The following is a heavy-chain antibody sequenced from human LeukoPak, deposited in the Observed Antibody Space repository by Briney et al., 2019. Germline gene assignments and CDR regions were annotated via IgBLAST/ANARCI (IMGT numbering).Heavy chain of an antibody. CDR3: ARGIDSSGWYFDY. CDR1: GFTFSSYT. V-gene: IGHV3-48*02. J-gene: IGHJ4*02. CDR2: ISISSSTT. Sequence: GGSVRLSCAASGFTFSSYTMNWVRQAPGKGLEWISYISISSSTTYYADSVKGRFAISRDNAKNSVYLQMNSLRDEDTAVYYCARGIDSSGWYFDYWGQGTLVTVSS. D-gene: IGHD6-25*01.